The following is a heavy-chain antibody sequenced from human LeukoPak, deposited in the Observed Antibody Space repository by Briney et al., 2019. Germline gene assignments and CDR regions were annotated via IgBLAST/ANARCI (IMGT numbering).Heavy chain of an antibody. CDR2: ISSSSSYI. J-gene: IGHJ6*02. CDR3: ARYHSSGYYSYYYYGMDV. CDR1: GFTFSSYS. V-gene: IGHV3-21*01. Sequence: GGSLRLSCAASGFTFSSYSMNWVRQAPGMGLEWVSSISSSSSYIYYADSVKGRFTISRDNAKNSLYLQMNSLRAEDTAVYYCARYHSSGYYSYYYYGMDVWGQGTTVTVSS. D-gene: IGHD3-22*01.